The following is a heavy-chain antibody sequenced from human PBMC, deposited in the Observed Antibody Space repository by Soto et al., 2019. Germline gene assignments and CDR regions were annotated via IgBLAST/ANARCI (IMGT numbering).Heavy chain of an antibody. CDR2: IKEDGSEK. Sequence: EVQLVESGGGLVQPGGSLRLSCAASGFNFNNYWMSWVRQAPGKGLEWVANIKEDGSEKYYVDSVKGRFTISRDNAKNSMYQEMNSLTAEDTAVYYCARDGGTYCSGGNCLVDYWGQGTLVTVSS. D-gene: IGHD2-15*01. CDR3: ARDGGTYCSGGNCLVDY. J-gene: IGHJ4*02. CDR1: GFNFNNYW. V-gene: IGHV3-7*01.